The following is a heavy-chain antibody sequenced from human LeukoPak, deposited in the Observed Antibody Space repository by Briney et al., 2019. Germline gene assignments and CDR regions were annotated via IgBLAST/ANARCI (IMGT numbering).Heavy chain of an antibody. Sequence: SVKVSCKASGGTFSSYAISWVRQAPGQGLEWMGGIIPILGTANYAQKFQGRVTITTDESTSTAYMELSSLRSGDTAVYYCARGGCSSTSCYVFWFDPWGQGTLVTVSS. V-gene: IGHV1-69*05. D-gene: IGHD2-2*01. CDR3: ARGGCSSTSCYVFWFDP. J-gene: IGHJ5*02. CDR1: GGTFSSYA. CDR2: IIPILGTA.